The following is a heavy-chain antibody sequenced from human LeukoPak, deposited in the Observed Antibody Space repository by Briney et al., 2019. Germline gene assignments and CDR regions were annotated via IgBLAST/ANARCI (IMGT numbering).Heavy chain of an antibody. CDR2: INPNSGGT. CDR1: GYTFTGYY. J-gene: IGHJ6*02. D-gene: IGHD1-14*01. Sequence: ASVKVSCKASGYTFTGYYMHWVRQAPGQGLEWMGWINPNSGGTNYAQKFQGRVTMTRDTSISTAYMELSRLRSDDTAVYYCARETSITYYYYGMDVWGQGTTVTVSS. V-gene: IGHV1-2*02. CDR3: ARETSITYYYYGMDV.